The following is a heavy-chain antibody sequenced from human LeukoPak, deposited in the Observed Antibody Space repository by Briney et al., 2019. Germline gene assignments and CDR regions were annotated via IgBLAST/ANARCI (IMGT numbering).Heavy chain of an antibody. Sequence: GGSLRLSCAASGFTFSSYGMHWARQAPGKGLEWVAVISYDGSNKYYADSVKGRFTISRDNSKNTLYLQMNSLRAEDTAVYYCAKVGGYYDFDYWGQGTLVTVSS. D-gene: IGHD3-3*01. J-gene: IGHJ4*02. V-gene: IGHV3-30*18. CDR1: GFTFSSYG. CDR3: AKVGGYYDFDY. CDR2: ISYDGSNK.